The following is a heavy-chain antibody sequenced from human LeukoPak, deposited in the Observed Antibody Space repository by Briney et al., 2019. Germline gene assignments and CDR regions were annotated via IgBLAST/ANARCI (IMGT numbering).Heavy chain of an antibody. Sequence: SETLSLTCTVSGGSVSSSSSYWGWIRQPPGKGLEWIGSISYSGSTYYNPSLKSRVTISVDTSKNQFSLKLSSVTAADTAVYYCARRGTSFAMGTFDYWGQGTLVTVSS. J-gene: IGHJ4*02. V-gene: IGHV4-39*01. CDR2: ISYSGST. D-gene: IGHD2-2*01. CDR1: GGSVSSSSSY. CDR3: ARRGTSFAMGTFDY.